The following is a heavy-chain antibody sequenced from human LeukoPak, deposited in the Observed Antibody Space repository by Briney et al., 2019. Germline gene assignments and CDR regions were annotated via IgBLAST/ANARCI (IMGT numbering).Heavy chain of an antibody. CDR2: IYYSGST. V-gene: IGHV4-39*01. Sequence: SSETLSLTCTVSGGSISSSSYYWGWIRQPPGKGLEWIGSIYYSGSTYYNPSLKSRVTISVDTCKSQFSLKLSSVTAADTAVYYCARAGLSWQLPRRGFDYWGQGTLVTVSS. CDR3: ARAGLSWQLPRRGFDY. J-gene: IGHJ4*02. CDR1: GGSISSSSYY. D-gene: IGHD2-15*01.